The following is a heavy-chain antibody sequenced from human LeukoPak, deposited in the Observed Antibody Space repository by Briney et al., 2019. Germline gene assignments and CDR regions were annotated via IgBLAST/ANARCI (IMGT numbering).Heavy chain of an antibody. Sequence: GGSLRLSCAASGFTFSSYAMPWVRQAPGKGLEWLARICGGGSYTYYADSVKGRFTISRDNSKDTLYLQMNSLRAEDTAVYYCARRGKSIQLLVDLWGQGVLVSVSS. CDR2: ICGGGSYT. V-gene: IGHV3-23*01. D-gene: IGHD3-10*01. J-gene: IGHJ5*02. CDR3: ARRGKSIQLLVDL. CDR1: GFTFSSYA.